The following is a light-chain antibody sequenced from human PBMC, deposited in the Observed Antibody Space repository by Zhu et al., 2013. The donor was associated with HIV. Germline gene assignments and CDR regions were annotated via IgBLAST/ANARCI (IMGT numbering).Light chain of an antibody. CDR3: QQYNMWPAT. V-gene: IGKV3-20*01. Sequence: EIVLTQSPGTLSLSPGERATLSCRASQSVSSGNLAWYQQKPGQAPRLLIYDASSRATGIPDRFSGSGSGTDFTLTISRLEPEDFAVYYCQQYNMWPATFGQGTKVEI. CDR2: DAS. CDR1: QSVSSGN. J-gene: IGKJ1*01.